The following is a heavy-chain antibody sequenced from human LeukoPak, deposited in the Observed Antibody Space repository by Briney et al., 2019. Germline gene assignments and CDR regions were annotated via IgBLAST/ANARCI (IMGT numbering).Heavy chain of an antibody. CDR2: IYYSGIT. D-gene: IGHD3-10*01. J-gene: IGHJ4*02. CDR1: GGSISSYY. V-gene: IGHV4-59*08. CDR3: ARLYYYGSGSSIGLLDY. Sequence: SETLSLTCTVSGGSISSYYWSWIRQPPGKGLEWIGYIYYSGITNYNPSLKGRVTLSVDTSKNQFSLKLSSVIAADTAVYYCARLYYYGSGSSIGLLDYWGQGTLVTVSS.